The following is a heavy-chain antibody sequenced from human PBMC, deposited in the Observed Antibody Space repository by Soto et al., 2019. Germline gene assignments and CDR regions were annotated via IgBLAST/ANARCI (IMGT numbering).Heavy chain of an antibody. V-gene: IGHV1-2*02. Sequence: GASVKVSCKASGYTFTGYYMHWVRQAPGQGLEWMGWINPNSGGTNYAQKFQSRVTMTRDTSISTAYMELSRLRSDDTAVYYCARVEAVAGRRGAFDIWGQGTMVTVSS. CDR2: INPNSGGT. CDR1: GYTFTGYY. D-gene: IGHD6-19*01. CDR3: ARVEAVAGRRGAFDI. J-gene: IGHJ3*02.